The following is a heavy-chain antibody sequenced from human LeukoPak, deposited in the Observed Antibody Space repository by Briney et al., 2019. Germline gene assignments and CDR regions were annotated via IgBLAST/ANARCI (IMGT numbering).Heavy chain of an antibody. D-gene: IGHD5-12*01. Sequence: SVKVSCKASGGTFSSYAISWVRQAPGQGLEWMGEIIPIFGTANYAQKFQGRVTITADESTSTAYMELSSLRSEDTAVYYCARPLQPVPRGSSGYDLSGMDVWGKGTTVTVSS. V-gene: IGHV1-69*01. CDR2: IIPIFGTA. J-gene: IGHJ6*04. CDR1: GGTFSSYA. CDR3: ARPLQPVPRGSSGYDLSGMDV.